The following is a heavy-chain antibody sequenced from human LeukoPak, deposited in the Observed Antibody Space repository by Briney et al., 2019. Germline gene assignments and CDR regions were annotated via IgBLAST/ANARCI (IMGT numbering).Heavy chain of an antibody. CDR1: GGSISSGGYY. V-gene: IGHV4-31*03. D-gene: IGHD6-19*01. Sequence: SETLSLTCTVSGGSISSGGYYWSWIRQHPGKGLEWIGYIYYSGSTYYNPSLKSRVTISVDTSKNQFSLKLSSVTAADTAVYYCARRIRYSSGWYDGWGQGTLVTVSS. J-gene: IGHJ4*02. CDR2: IYYSGST. CDR3: ARRIRYSSGWYDG.